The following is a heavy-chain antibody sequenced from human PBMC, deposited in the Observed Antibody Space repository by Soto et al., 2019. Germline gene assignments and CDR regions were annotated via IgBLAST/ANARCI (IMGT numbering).Heavy chain of an antibody. CDR3: ASPKIAFYNWFDP. J-gene: IGHJ5*02. D-gene: IGHD3-3*02. CDR1: GGSISSSSYY. CDR2: IYYSGST. V-gene: IGHV4-39*01. Sequence: QLQLQESGPGLVKPSETLSLTCTVSGGSISSSSYYWGWIRQPPGKGLEWIGSIYYSGSTYYNPSLKRRVPISVHTSKNQFSLKLISVTAADTAVYYCASPKIAFYNWFDPWGQGTLVTVSS.